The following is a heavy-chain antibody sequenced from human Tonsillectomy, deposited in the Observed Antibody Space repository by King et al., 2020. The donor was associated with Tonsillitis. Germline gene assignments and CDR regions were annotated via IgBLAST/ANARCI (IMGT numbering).Heavy chain of an antibody. CDR2: ISYDGSNK. CDR1: GFTFSSYG. CDR3: AKDCTTMVRGVNAFDI. J-gene: IGHJ3*02. Sequence: EQLVQSGGGVVQPGRSLRLSCAASGFTFSSYGMHWVRQAPGKGLEWVAVISYDGSNKYYADSVKGRFTISRDNSKNTLYLQMNSLRAEDTAVYYCAKDCTTMVRGVNAFDIWGQGTMVTVSS. D-gene: IGHD3-10*01. V-gene: IGHV3-30*18.